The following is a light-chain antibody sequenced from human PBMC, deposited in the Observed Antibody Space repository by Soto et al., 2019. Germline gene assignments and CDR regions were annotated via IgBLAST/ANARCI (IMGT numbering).Light chain of an antibody. CDR1: QSVSSN. V-gene: IGKV3-15*01. Sequence: EIVMTQSPATLSVSPGERATLSCRASQSVSSNVAWYQQIPGQTPRLLIYGASTRATGVPVRFSGSASGTEFTLTISGLQSEDFAVYYCHQYDDGPCTFGQGTK. CDR3: HQYDDGPCT. J-gene: IGKJ2*02. CDR2: GAS.